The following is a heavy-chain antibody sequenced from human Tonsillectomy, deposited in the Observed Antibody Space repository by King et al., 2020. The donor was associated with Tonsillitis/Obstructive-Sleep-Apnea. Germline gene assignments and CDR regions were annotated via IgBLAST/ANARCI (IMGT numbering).Heavy chain of an antibody. V-gene: IGHV5-51*01. CDR3: ARSHDSQGDYYYYYMDV. Sequence: EQLVQSGAEVKKPGESLKISCKGSGYSFTNYWIGWVRQMPGKGLEWMGIIYPGDSDTRYSPSFQGQVTISADKSISTAYLQWSSLKASDTAMYYCARSHDSQGDYYYYYMDVWGKGTTVTVSS. CDR1: GYSFTNYW. D-gene: IGHD3-3*01. J-gene: IGHJ6*03. CDR2: IYPGDSDT.